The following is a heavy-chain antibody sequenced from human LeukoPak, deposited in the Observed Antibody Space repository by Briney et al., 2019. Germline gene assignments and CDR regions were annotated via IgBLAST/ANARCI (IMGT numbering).Heavy chain of an antibody. CDR1: GGSFSSSSYY. CDR2: INYRGSN. D-gene: IGHD2-15*01. CDR3: ARVIVVVVAAIRSFNWFDP. J-gene: IGHJ5*02. Sequence: PSETLSLTCTVSGGSFSSSSYYWGWIRQPPGKGLEWVGSINYRGSNYHNSSLKSRVTMSVDTSKNQFTLKLSSVTAADTAVYYCARVIVVVVAAIRSFNWFDPWGQGTLVTVSS. V-gene: IGHV4-39*06.